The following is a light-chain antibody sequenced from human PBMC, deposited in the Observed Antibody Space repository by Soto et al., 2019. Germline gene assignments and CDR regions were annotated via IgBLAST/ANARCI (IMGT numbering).Light chain of an antibody. Sequence: QSALTQPRSVSGSPGQSVTISCTGTSSDVGRYDYVSWYQQHPGKAPKLIVYDVTERPSGVPDRFSGSKSGNTASLTISGLQAEGEADYSCCSFAGSYSYVFGTRTKVTVL. CDR1: SSDVGRYDY. CDR3: CSFAGSYSYV. V-gene: IGLV2-11*01. J-gene: IGLJ1*01. CDR2: DVT.